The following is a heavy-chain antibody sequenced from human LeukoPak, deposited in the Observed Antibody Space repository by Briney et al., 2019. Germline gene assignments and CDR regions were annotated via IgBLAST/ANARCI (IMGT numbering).Heavy chain of an antibody. V-gene: IGHV3-74*01. J-gene: IGHJ4*02. CDR1: GFTFSSYN. Sequence: GGSLRLSCAASGFTFSSYNMNWVRQAPGKGLVWVSRIKSDGSRTDYADSVKGRFTISRDNAKNTLYLQMNSLRAEDTAVYYCARELPFDYWGQGTLDTVSS. CDR3: ARELPFDY. D-gene: IGHD2-15*01. CDR2: IKSDGSRT.